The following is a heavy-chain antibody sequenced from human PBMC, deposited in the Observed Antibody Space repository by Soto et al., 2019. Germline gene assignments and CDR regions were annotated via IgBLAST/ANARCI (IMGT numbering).Heavy chain of an antibody. CDR2: INPGNGNT. CDR1: GYTFTSYG. D-gene: IGHD3-10*01. V-gene: IGHV1-3*01. CDR3: ARATYTSGGSPTFAMDV. J-gene: IGHJ6*02. Sequence: ASVKVSCKASGYTFTSYGMNWVRQAPGRGLEWMGWINPGNGNTKYSQKFQGRVIIERDTSASTAYMELSSLRSEDTAVYYCARATYTSGGSPTFAMDVWGQGTTVTVSS.